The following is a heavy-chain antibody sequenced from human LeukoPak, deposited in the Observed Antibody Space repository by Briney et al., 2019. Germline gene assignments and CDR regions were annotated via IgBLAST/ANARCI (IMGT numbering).Heavy chain of an antibody. Sequence: SETQSLTCTVSGGSISSYYWSWIRQPPGKGLEWIAYIYYSGSTSYNPSLKSRVTISVDTSKNQFSLKLSSVTAADTAVYYCARSRGELLFNYWGQGTLVTVSS. J-gene: IGHJ4*02. CDR2: IYYSGST. CDR3: ARSRGELLFNY. CDR1: GGSISSYY. V-gene: IGHV4-59*01. D-gene: IGHD1-26*01.